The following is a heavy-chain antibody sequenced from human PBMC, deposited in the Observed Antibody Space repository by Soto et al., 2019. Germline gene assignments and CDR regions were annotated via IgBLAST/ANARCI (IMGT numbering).Heavy chain of an antibody. CDR1: GFTFSDYY. CDR3: ARRPGTQFDY. V-gene: IGHV3-11*01. D-gene: IGHD6-13*01. Sequence: QVQLVESGGGSVKPGGSLSLSCAASGFTFSDYYMIWIRQAPGKGLEWVSYISNSGNAVYYADSVKGRFTVSRDNAKKSLYLHMNSLRDDDTAVYYCARRPGTQFDYWGQGTLVTVSS. CDR2: ISNSGNAV. J-gene: IGHJ4*02.